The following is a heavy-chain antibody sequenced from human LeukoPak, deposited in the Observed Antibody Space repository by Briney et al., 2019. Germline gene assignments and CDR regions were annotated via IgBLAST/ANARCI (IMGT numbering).Heavy chain of an antibody. D-gene: IGHD3-22*01. V-gene: IGHV4-59*01. CDR2: IYYSGST. CDR1: GGSISSYY. J-gene: IGHJ3*02. Sequence: KASETLSLTCTVSGGSISSYYWSWIRQPPGKGLEWIGYIYYSGSTNYNPSLKSRVTISVDTSKNQFSLKLSSVTAADTAVYYCARDRSIDSSGYYSVHAFDIWGQGTMVTVSS. CDR3: ARDRSIDSSGYYSVHAFDI.